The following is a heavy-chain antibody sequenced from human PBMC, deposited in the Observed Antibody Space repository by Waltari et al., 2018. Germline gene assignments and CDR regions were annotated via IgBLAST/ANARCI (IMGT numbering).Heavy chain of an antibody. V-gene: IGHV1-69-2*01. J-gene: IGHJ1*01. CDR2: VDPEDGET. CDR3: ATKMSDQWLRE. CDR1: GYTFPEYY. D-gene: IGHD6-19*01. Sequence: EVHLVQSGAEVKRPGDTVTISCKASGYTFPEYYLHWVRQAPGKGLEWMGHVDPEDGETEISDKFQGRVAMTADTSTETAYIEVRSLTSDDMAVYYCATKMSDQWLREWGQGTLVTVSS.